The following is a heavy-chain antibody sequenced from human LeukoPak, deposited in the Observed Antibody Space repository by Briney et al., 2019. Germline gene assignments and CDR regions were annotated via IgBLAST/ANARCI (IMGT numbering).Heavy chain of an antibody. Sequence: SETLSLTCAVYGGSFSGYYWGWIRQPPEKGREGIGSIYYSGSTYYNPSLKSRLTISVDTSKNQFSLRLSSVTAADTAIYYCARAHSSGWSNFDYWGQGTLVTVSS. CDR2: IYYSGST. CDR3: ARAHSSGWSNFDY. J-gene: IGHJ4*02. CDR1: GGSFSGYY. D-gene: IGHD6-19*01. V-gene: IGHV4-34*01.